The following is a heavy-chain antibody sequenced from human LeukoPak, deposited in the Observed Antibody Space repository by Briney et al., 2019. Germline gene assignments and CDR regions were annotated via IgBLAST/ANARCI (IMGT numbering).Heavy chain of an antibody. V-gene: IGHV4-34*01. CDR3: GSTNYNPSLKCRVTISVDTSKNQFSLKLSSVTAADTAVYYCARGRGHYYGSGLYFDY. Sequence: PSETLSLTCAVYGGSFSGYYWSWIRQALGKGLEWIGEINYSGSNNYYAALKSRVIISLDTSTKKMLQMQRTGTTAEEAVDYCGSTNYNPSLKCRVTISVDTSKNQFSLKLSSVTAADTAVYYCARGRGHYYGSGLYFDYWGQGTLVTVSS. D-gene: IGHD3-10*01. CDR1: GGSFSGYY. CDR2: INYSGSN. J-gene: IGHJ4*02.